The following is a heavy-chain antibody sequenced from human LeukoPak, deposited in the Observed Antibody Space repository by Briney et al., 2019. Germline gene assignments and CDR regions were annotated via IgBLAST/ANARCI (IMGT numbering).Heavy chain of an antibody. CDR1: GFTFSSYG. V-gene: IGHV3-33*01. D-gene: IGHD3-10*01. J-gene: IGHJ5*02. Sequence: PGRSLRLSCAASGFTFSSYGMHWVRRAPGKGLEWVAVIWYDGSNKYYADSVKGRFTISRDNSKNTLYLQMNSLRAEDTAVYYCARQLWFGGKNWFDPWGQGTLVTVSS. CDR2: IWYDGSNK. CDR3: ARQLWFGGKNWFDP.